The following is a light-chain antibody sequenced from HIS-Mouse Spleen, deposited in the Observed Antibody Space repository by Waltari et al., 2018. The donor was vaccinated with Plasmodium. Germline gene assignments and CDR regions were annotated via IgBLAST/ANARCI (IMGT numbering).Light chain of an antibody. CDR3: YSTDSSGNHRV. CDR1: ALPKKY. J-gene: IGLJ2*01. Sequence: SYDLTQPPSVSVSPGQTARITCSGDALPKKYAYWYQQKSGPAPVLVIYEDSKRPSWIPERFSGASSGTMATLTISGAQVEDEADYYCYSTDSSGNHRVFGGGTKLTVL. CDR2: EDS. V-gene: IGLV3-10*01.